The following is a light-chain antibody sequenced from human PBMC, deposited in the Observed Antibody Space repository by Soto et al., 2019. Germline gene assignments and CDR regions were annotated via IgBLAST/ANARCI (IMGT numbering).Light chain of an antibody. CDR2: AAS. Sequence: EIVLTQSPGTLSLSPGERATLSCRASQTLSTNSLAWYQQRPGQTPRLLIYAASTRDTDIPDRFHGSGSGTDFALTINRLEPEDFAVYYCQQYDASPLTFGPGTTVYVK. CDR3: QQYDASPLT. J-gene: IGKJ3*01. V-gene: IGKV3-20*01. CDR1: QTLSTNS.